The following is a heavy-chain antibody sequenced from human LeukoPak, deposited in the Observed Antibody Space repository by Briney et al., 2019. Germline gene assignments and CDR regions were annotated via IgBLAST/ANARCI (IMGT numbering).Heavy chain of an antibody. Sequence: GGSLRLSCAVSGFTISSYAMSWVRQAPGKGLEWVSAMSGSAGSTYYADSVKGRITISRDNSKNMLYLEMNSLRAEDTAVYYCAKDGERSLEWPPPLGYWGQGTLVTVSS. V-gene: IGHV3-23*01. J-gene: IGHJ4*02. CDR2: MSGSAGST. CDR3: AKDGERSLEWPPPLGY. D-gene: IGHD3-3*01. CDR1: GFTISSYA.